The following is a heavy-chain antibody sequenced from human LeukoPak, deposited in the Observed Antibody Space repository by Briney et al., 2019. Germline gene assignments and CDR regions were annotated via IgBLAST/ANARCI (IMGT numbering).Heavy chain of an antibody. Sequence: PSETLSLTCAVYGGSFSGYYWSWIRQPPGKGLEWIGEINHSGSTNYNPSLKSRVTISVDTSKNQFSLKLSSVTAADTAVYYCARGIVPAAPAGGSSSFDYWGRGTLVTVSS. CDR3: ARGIVPAAPAGGSSSFDY. D-gene: IGHD2-2*01. V-gene: IGHV4-34*01. CDR1: GGSFSGYY. J-gene: IGHJ4*02. CDR2: INHSGST.